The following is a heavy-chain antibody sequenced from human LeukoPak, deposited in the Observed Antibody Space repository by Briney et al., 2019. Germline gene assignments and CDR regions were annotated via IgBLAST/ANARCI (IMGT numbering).Heavy chain of an antibody. CDR3: ARGASSYYDSSDYFDY. Sequence: ASVKVSCKASGYTFTGYYMHWVRQAPGQGLEWMGWINPYSGDTNYAQKLQGRVTMTTDTSTSTAYMELRSLRSDDTAVYYCARGASSYYDSSDYFDYWGQGTLVTVSS. CDR2: INPYSGDT. D-gene: IGHD3-22*01. J-gene: IGHJ4*02. V-gene: IGHV1-18*04. CDR1: GYTFTGYY.